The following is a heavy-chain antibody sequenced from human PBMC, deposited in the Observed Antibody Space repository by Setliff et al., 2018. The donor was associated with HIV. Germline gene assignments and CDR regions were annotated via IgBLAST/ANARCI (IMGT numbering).Heavy chain of an antibody. CDR1: GFTFSSYA. CDR3: AKGNDPFSYEIFGATTYFDY. V-gene: IGHV3-23*01. CDR2: ISGGGDDT. Sequence: GGSLRLSCAASGFTFSSYAMSWVRQAPGKGLEWVSAISGGGDDTYYADSVKGRFTISRDNSKNTLYLQMNSLRAEDTAIYYCAKGNDPFSYEIFGATTYFDYWGQGTLVTVSS. D-gene: IGHD3-3*01. J-gene: IGHJ4*02.